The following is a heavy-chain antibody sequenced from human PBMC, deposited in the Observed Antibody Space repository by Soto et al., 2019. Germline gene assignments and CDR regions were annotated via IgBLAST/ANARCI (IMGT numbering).Heavy chain of an antibody. CDR2: IWYDGSNK. Sequence: GGSLRLSCAASGFTFSSYGMHWVRQAPGKGLEWVAVIWYDGSNKYYAESVKGRFTISRDNSKNTLYLQMNSLRAEDTAVYYCAREGDTAMSLDVWGQGTTVTVSS. J-gene: IGHJ6*02. D-gene: IGHD5-18*01. CDR3: AREGDTAMSLDV. V-gene: IGHV3-33*01. CDR1: GFTFSSYG.